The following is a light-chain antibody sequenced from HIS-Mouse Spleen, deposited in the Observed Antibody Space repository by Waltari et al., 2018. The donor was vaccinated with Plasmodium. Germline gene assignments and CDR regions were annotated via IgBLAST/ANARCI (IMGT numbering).Light chain of an antibody. V-gene: IGLV3-10*01. CDR1: ALPKKN. CDR3: YSTDSSGNHRV. J-gene: IGLJ3*02. Sequence: SYELTQPPSVSVSPGQTARITCSVDALPKKNAYWYQQTSVQAPVLVIYEDSKRPSGIPERFSGASSGTMATLTSSGAQVEDEADYYCYSTDSSGNHRVFGGWTKLTVL. CDR2: EDS.